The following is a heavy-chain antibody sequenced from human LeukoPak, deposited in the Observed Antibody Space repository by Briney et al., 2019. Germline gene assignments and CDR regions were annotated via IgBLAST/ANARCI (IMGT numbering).Heavy chain of an antibody. J-gene: IGHJ4*02. D-gene: IGHD1-26*01. CDR1: GGSISSGSYY. Sequence: SQTLSLTCTVSGGSISSGSYYWSWIRQPAGKGLEWIGRIYTSGSTNYNPSLKSRVTISVDTSKNQFSLKLSSVTAADTAVYYCAREVGATARFDYWGQGTLVTVSS. V-gene: IGHV4-61*02. CDR2: IYTSGST. CDR3: AREVGATARFDY.